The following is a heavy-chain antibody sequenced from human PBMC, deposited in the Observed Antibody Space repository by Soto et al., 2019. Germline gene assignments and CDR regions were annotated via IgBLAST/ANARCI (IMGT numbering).Heavy chain of an antibody. D-gene: IGHD3-22*01. CDR3: ARWVGGSMYDNSGKYDS. V-gene: IGHV3-30*03. J-gene: IGHJ5*01. Sequence: QVQLVESGGGVVQPGRSLRLTCAASGFTFSSNGMHWVRQAPGKGLEWVALVAYDGSKTYYGDSVRGRFTISRDNSENTLYLQINSLRAEETAVYYCARWVGGSMYDNSGKYDSWGQGTLVTVSS. CDR2: VAYDGSKT. CDR1: GFTFSSNG.